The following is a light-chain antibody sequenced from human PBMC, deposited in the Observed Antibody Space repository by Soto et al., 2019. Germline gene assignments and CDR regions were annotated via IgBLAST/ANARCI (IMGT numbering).Light chain of an antibody. Sequence: DIQMTQSPSSLSASVGDRVTFTCQASQDITNSLNWYQQKPGRAPKLLIYDASNLEAGVPSRFSGDGSGTDFIFTISSLQPDDVATYYCQQYDNVSLTFGGGTKVGIK. CDR1: QDITNS. V-gene: IGKV1-33*01. CDR3: QQYDNVSLT. J-gene: IGKJ4*01. CDR2: DAS.